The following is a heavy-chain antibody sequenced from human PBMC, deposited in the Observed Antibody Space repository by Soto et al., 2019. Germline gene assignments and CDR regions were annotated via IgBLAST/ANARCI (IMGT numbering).Heavy chain of an antibody. CDR2: IYYSGST. CDR1: GGSISSSSYY. D-gene: IGHD6-13*01. V-gene: IGHV4-39*01. Sequence: QLQLQASGPGLVKPSETLSLTCTVSGGSISSSSYYWGWIRQPPGKGLEWIGSIYYSGSTYYNPSLKSRVTISVDTSKNQFSLKLSSVTAADTAVYYCARLAAAPNWFDPWGQGTLVTVSS. CDR3: ARLAAAPNWFDP. J-gene: IGHJ5*02.